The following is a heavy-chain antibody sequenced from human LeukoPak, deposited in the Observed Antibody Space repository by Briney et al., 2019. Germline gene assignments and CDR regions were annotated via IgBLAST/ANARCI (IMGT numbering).Heavy chain of an antibody. Sequence: ASVKVSCKASGYTFTGYYMHWVRQAPGQGLEWMGWINPNSGGTNYAQKFQGRVTMTRDTSISTAYMELSRLRSDDTAVYYCARVSVSGSWTLNASKVISYYYYMDVWGKGTTVTVSS. V-gene: IGHV1-2*02. CDR2: INPNSGGT. CDR1: GYTFTGYY. J-gene: IGHJ6*03. D-gene: IGHD2-15*01. CDR3: ARVSVSGSWTLNASKVISYYYYMDV.